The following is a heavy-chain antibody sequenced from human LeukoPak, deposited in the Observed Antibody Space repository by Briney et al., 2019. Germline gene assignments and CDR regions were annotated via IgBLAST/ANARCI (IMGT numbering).Heavy chain of an antibody. Sequence: SETLSLTCTVSGASIRSGDYYWSWIRQPPGKGLEWIGYIYDSGSTYYNPSLKSRITISVDTSENRFSLKPSSVTATDTAVYYCARDCSGGSCYGAFDIWGQGTMVTVSS. CDR2: IYDSGST. D-gene: IGHD2-15*01. V-gene: IGHV4-30-4*01. J-gene: IGHJ3*02. CDR1: GASIRSGDYY. CDR3: ARDCSGGSCYGAFDI.